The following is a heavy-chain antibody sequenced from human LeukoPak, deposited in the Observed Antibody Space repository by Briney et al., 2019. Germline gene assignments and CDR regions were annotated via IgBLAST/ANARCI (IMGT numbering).Heavy chain of an antibody. CDR2: ISSSSSYI. CDR3: ARDDGDYPDY. CDR1: GFTFSSYS. V-gene: IGHV3-21*01. D-gene: IGHD4-17*01. Sequence: MSGGSLRLSCAASGFTFSSYSMNWVRQAPGKGLEWVSSISSSSSYIYYADSVKGRFTISRDNAKNSLYLQMNSLRAEDTAVYYCARDDGDYPDYWGQGTLVTVSS. J-gene: IGHJ4*02.